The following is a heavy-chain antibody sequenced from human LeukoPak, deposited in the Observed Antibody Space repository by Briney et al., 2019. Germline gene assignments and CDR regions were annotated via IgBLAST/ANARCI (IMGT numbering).Heavy chain of an antibody. CDR1: GYTFTGYY. J-gene: IGHJ4*02. Sequence: ASVKVSCKASGYTFTGYYMHWVRQAPGQGLEWMGWINPNSGGTNYAQKFQGRVTMTRDTSISTAYMELSRLRSDDTAVYYCARDQAYGDYVDYWGQGTLVTVSS. V-gene: IGHV1-2*02. D-gene: IGHD4-17*01. CDR3: ARDQAYGDYVDY. CDR2: INPNSGGT.